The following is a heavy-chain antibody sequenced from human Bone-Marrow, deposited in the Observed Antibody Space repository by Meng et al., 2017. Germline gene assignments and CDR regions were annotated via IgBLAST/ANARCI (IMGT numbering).Heavy chain of an antibody. J-gene: IGHJ3*02. Sequence: SETLSLTCTVSGGSVSSGSYYWSWIRQPPGKGLEWIGYIYYSGSTNYNPSLKSRVTISVDTSKNQFSLKLSSVTAADTAVYYCARRYIAYCGGDCYSGDAFDIWGQGTMVT. CDR2: IYYSGST. CDR3: ARRYIAYCGGDCYSGDAFDI. CDR1: GGSVSSGSYY. V-gene: IGHV4-61*01. D-gene: IGHD2-21*02.